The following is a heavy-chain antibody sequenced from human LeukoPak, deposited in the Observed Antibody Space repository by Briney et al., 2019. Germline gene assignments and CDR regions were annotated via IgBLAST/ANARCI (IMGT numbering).Heavy chain of an antibody. Sequence: GGSLRLSCVATGFTLSSYPLSWVRQAPGKGLEWVSAISDSGVNTYYSDSVRGRFTISRDNSKNTLYLQMNSLRAEDTAVYYCAKGSLGSWYYFDYWGQGTLVTVSS. J-gene: IGHJ4*02. V-gene: IGHV3-23*01. CDR1: GFTLSSYP. D-gene: IGHD6-13*01. CDR3: AKGSLGSWYYFDY. CDR2: ISDSGVNT.